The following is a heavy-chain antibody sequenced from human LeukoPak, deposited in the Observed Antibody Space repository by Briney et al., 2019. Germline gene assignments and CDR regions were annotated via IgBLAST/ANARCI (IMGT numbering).Heavy chain of an antibody. CDR1: GFTFSSYA. CDR2: ISSNGGST. D-gene: IGHD3-3*01. Sequence: PGGSLRLSCAASGFTFSSYAMHWVRQAPGKGLEYVSAISSNGGSTYYANSVKGRFTISRDNSKNTLYLQMGSLRAEDMAVYYCARSRACDFWSGPTSYWGQGTLVTVSS. J-gene: IGHJ4*02. CDR3: ARSRACDFWSGPTSY. V-gene: IGHV3-64*01.